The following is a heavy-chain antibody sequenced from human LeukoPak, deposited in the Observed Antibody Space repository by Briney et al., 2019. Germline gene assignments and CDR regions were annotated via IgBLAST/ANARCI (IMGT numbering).Heavy chain of an antibody. CDR1: GYTFTSYD. D-gene: IGHD1-7*01. J-gene: IGHJ3*02. V-gene: IGHV1-8*03. CDR2: MNPNSGNT. Sequence: GASVKVSCKASGYTFTSYDINWVRQATGQGLEWMGWMNPNSGNTGYAQKFQGRVTITRNTSISTAYMELSSLRSEDTAVYYCARASTGATVGEDAFDIWGQGTMVTVSS. CDR3: ARASTGATVGEDAFDI.